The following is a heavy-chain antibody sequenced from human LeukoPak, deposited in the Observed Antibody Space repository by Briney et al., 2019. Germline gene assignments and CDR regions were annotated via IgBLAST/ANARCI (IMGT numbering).Heavy chain of an antibody. V-gene: IGHV3-30-3*01. CDR3: AKGDFTY. Sequence: GGSLRLSCAASGFTFSSYAMHWVRQAPGKGLEWVAVISYDGSNKYYADSVKGRFTISRDNAKNSLYLQMNSLRAEDTALYYCAKGDFTYWGQGTLVTVSS. J-gene: IGHJ4*02. CDR1: GFTFSSYA. CDR2: ISYDGSNK.